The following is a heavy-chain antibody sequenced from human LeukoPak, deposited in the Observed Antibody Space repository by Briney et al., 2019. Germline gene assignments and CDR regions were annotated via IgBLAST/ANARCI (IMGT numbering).Heavy chain of an antibody. CDR3: ARDRSNIAASDGWFDP. J-gene: IGHJ5*02. V-gene: IGHV3-21*01. D-gene: IGHD6-13*01. CDR2: ISTSSSYI. Sequence: GGSLRLSCAASGFTFSSYTMNWVRQAPGKGLEWVSSISTSSSYIYYADSVKGRFTISRDNAKNSLYLQMNTLRAEDTAVYYCARDRSNIAASDGWFDPWGQGTLVTVSS. CDR1: GFTFSSYT.